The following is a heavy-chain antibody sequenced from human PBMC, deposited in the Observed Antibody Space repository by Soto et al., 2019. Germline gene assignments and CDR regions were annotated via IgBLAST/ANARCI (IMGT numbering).Heavy chain of an antibody. Sequence: SETLSLTCTVSGGSMSRYYWTWIRQPPGKGLEWIGNIHYTGSTNYNPSLKSRVTILLGTSTSQFSLKVSSVTAADTAVYYCARDLTISSTDGPLDPWGHGTLLTVSS. V-gene: IGHV4-59*01. D-gene: IGHD1-1*01. CDR2: IHYTGST. CDR3: ARDLTISSTDGPLDP. J-gene: IGHJ5*02. CDR1: GGSMSRYY.